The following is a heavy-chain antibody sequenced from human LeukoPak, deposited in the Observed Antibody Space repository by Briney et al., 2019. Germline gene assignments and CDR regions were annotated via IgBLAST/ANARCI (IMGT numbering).Heavy chain of an antibody. J-gene: IGHJ4*02. CDR3: ARGPYYYDNSGIY. D-gene: IGHD3-22*01. V-gene: IGHV4-39*07. Sequence: SETLSLTCTVSGGSISSSSYYWGWIRQPPGKGLEWNGSIYYSGSTYYNPSLESRVTISVDTSKNQFSLKLSSVTAADTAVYYCARGPYYYDNSGIYWGQGTLVTVSS. CDR1: GGSISSSSYY. CDR2: IYYSGST.